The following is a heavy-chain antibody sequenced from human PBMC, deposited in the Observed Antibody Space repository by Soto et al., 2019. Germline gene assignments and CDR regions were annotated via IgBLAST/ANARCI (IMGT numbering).Heavy chain of an antibody. Sequence: PGDSLKISCKGSGYSFTSYLIGWVRQMPGKGLECMGIIYPGDSDTRYSPSFQGQVTISADKSISTAYLQWSSLKASDTAMYYCARTSAAGKYYYGMDVWGQGTTVTVS. J-gene: IGHJ6*02. CDR1: GYSFTSYL. CDR3: ARTSAAGKYYYGMDV. CDR2: IYPGDSDT. V-gene: IGHV5-51*01. D-gene: IGHD6-13*01.